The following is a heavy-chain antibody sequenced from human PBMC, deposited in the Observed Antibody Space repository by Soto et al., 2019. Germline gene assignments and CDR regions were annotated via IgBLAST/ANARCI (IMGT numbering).Heavy chain of an antibody. J-gene: IGHJ4*02. CDR3: ARVKGVTYYDISTGPSYFDF. V-gene: IGHV4-59*01. CDR1: GDSIGSYY. D-gene: IGHD3-9*01. CDR2: IYYSGST. Sequence: PSETLSLTCTVSGDSIGSYYWIWIRQPPGKGLEWIGNIYYSGSTSYNPALKSRVTISIDTSKNQFSLNLSSVTAADTAVYYCARVKGVTYYDISTGPSYFDFWGQGTLVTVSS.